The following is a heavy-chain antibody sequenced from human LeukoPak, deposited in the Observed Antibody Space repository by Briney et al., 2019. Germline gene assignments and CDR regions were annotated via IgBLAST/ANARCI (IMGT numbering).Heavy chain of an antibody. Sequence: SETLSLTCTVSGGSVSDYYWSWIRQSPGKGLEWIGYIYYTGTSYNPSLKSRVTISADTSKNQFSLNLSSVTAADTAVYYCARCRIAPKNWFDPWGQGTLVTVSS. CDR1: GGSVSDYY. J-gene: IGHJ5*02. D-gene: IGHD6-13*01. V-gene: IGHV4-59*02. CDR2: IYYTGT. CDR3: ARCRIAPKNWFDP.